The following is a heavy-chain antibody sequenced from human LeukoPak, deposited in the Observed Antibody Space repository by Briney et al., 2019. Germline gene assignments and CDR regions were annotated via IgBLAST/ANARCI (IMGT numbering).Heavy chain of an antibody. Sequence: PGGSLRLSCAASGFTFSSYSMNWVRQAPGKGLEWVSYISSSSSTIYYADSVKGRFTFSRDNAKNSLYLQMNSLRAEDTAVYYCARGIGSSSWPLALWGQGTLVTVSS. CDR2: ISSSSSTI. D-gene: IGHD6-13*01. CDR1: GFTFSSYS. V-gene: IGHV3-48*04. J-gene: IGHJ4*02. CDR3: ARGIGSSSWPLAL.